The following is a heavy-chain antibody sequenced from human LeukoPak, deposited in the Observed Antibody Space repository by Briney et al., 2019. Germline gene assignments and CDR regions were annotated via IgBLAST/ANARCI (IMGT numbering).Heavy chain of an antibody. CDR2: MNPNSGNT. V-gene: IGHV1-8*03. CDR3: AREDYYDSGSNDY. CDR1: GYTFTTYD. D-gene: IGHD3-22*01. J-gene: IGHJ4*02. Sequence: ASVKASCKASGYTFTTYDITWVRQATGQGLEWMGWMNPNSGNTAYAQKLQGRVTITRNTSISTAYMELSSLRSEDTAVYYCAREDYYDSGSNDYWGQGTLVTVSS.